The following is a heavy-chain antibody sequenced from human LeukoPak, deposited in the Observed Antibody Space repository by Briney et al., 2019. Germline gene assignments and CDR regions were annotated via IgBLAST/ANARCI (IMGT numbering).Heavy chain of an antibody. CDR2: IYSGGST. V-gene: IGHV3-66*01. J-gene: IGHJ4*02. D-gene: IGHD3-16*01. CDR1: GFTVSSNY. Sequence: GGSLRLSCAASGFTVSSNYMSWVRQAPGKGLEWVSVIYSGGSTYYADSVKGRFTISRDNSKNTLYLQMNSLRAEDTAVYYCARLVGTVSYETLYYFDYWGQGTLVTVSS. CDR3: ARLVGTVSYETLYYFDY.